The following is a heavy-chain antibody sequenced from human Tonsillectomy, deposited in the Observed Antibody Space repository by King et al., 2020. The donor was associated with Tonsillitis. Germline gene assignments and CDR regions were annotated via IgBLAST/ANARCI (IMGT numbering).Heavy chain of an antibody. D-gene: IGHD2-15*01. J-gene: IGHJ5*02. V-gene: IGHV4-59*01. Sequence: QLQESGPGLVKPSETLSLTCTVSGGSISSYYWSWIRPPPGKGLEWIGYISYSGSTNYNPSLKSRVAISVDTSKNHFSLKLTSVTAADTAVYYCARGSVVEASGLNWFDPWGQGTLVTVSS. CDR3: ARGSVVEASGLNWFDP. CDR2: ISYSGST. CDR1: GGSISSYY.